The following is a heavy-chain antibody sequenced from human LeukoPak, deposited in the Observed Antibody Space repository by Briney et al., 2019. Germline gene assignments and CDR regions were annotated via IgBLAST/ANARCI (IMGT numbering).Heavy chain of an antibody. V-gene: IGHV4-34*01. CDR2: INHSGST. D-gene: IGHD4-17*01. Sequence: SETLSLTCAVYGGSFSGYYWSWIRQPPGKGLEWIGEINHSGSTNYNPSLKSRVTISVDTSKNQFSLKLSSVTAADTAVYYCAGAEGLRTHYWGQGTLVTVSS. CDR1: GGSFSGYY. J-gene: IGHJ4*02. CDR3: AGAEGLRTHY.